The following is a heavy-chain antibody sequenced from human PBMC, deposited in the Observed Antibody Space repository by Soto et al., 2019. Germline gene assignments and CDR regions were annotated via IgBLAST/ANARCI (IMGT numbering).Heavy chain of an antibody. V-gene: IGHV1-18*04. CDR1: GYTFMNYG. J-gene: IGHJ4*02. CDR3: ARTVMGCSSTTCYTNYFDY. D-gene: IGHD2-2*02. CDR2: ISGYNGNT. Sequence: QVQLVQSGDEVKKPAASVKVSCKTSGYTFMNYGINWVRQAPGQGLELMGWISGYNGNTNYAQMFQGRITMTTDTSTSTAYMELGSLRSDDTAVYYGARTVMGCSSTTCYTNYFDYWGQGTLVTVSS.